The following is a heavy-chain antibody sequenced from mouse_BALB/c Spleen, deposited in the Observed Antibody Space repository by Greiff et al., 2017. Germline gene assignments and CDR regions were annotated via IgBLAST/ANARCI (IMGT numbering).Heavy chain of an antibody. D-gene: IGHD2-4*01. CDR1: GFTFSDYY. J-gene: IGHJ3*01. Sequence: EVKVEESGGGLVKPGGSLKLSCAASGFTFSDYYMYWVRQTPEKRLEWVATISDGGSYTYYPDSVKGRFTISRDNAKNNLYLQMSSLKSEDTAMYYCARGSDYDGFAYWGQGTLVTVSA. CDR2: ISDGGSYT. CDR3: ARGSDYDGFAY. V-gene: IGHV5-4*02.